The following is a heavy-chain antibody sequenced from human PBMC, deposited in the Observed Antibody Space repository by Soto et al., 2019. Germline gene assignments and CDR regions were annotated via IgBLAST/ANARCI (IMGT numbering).Heavy chain of an antibody. J-gene: IGHJ5*02. CDR1: GFDFNTYG. D-gene: IGHD6-13*01. Sequence: QVQLVQSGGGVVQPGRSLRLSCAASGFDFNTYGLHWVRQAPGKGLEWVAGISFDGGNQYYADSVKGRFTISRDKSNNTLYLTMNGLGAEDTATYYCAKDSSVTAAGSGGWFDPWGQGTLVIVSS. CDR2: ISFDGGNQ. CDR3: AKDSSVTAAGSGGWFDP. V-gene: IGHV3-30*18.